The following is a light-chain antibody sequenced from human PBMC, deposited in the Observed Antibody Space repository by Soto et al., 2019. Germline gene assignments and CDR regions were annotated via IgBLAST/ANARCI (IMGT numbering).Light chain of an antibody. CDR1: QNINSY. CDR2: DAS. V-gene: IGKV3-11*01. Sequence: EIVLTQSPATLSLSPGERATLSCRASQNINSYLAWYQQKPGQAPRLLIYDASNRATGIPARFSGSGSGTDFTLTISSLEPEDFAVYYCQQRSNWPFFGQGTRLEIK. J-gene: IGKJ5*01. CDR3: QQRSNWPF.